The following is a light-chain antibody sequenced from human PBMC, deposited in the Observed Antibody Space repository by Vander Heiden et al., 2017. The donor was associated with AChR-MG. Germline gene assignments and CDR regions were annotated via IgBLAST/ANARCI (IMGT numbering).Light chain of an antibody. CDR2: DNN. Sequence: QSVSTQPPSVSAAPGQKVTIPCSGASSNIGSNYVSWYQHFPGTAPKLLINDNNKRPSGIPDRFSGSKSGTSATLGITRLQTGDEADYYCGTWDSSLSDCVFGGGTKLTVL. CDR1: SSNIGSNY. J-gene: IGLJ3*02. CDR3: GTWDSSLSDCV. V-gene: IGLV1-51*01.